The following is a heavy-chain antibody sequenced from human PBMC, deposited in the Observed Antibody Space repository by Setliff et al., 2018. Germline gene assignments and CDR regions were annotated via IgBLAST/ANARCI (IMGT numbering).Heavy chain of an antibody. J-gene: IGHJ4*02. CDR3: ARGGYSGSYDFDY. CDR2: INPNSGGT. D-gene: IGHD1-26*01. V-gene: IGHV1-2*04. Sequence: ASVKVSCKASGYTFTGYYMHWVRQAPGQGLEWMGWINPNSGGTNYAQKFQGWVTMTRDTSISTAYMELSRLRSDDTAVYHCARGGYSGSYDFDYWGQGTLVTVSS. CDR1: GYTFTGYY.